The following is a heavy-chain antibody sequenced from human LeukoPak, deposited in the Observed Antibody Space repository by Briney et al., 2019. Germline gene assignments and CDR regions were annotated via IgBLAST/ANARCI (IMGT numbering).Heavy chain of an antibody. D-gene: IGHD3-10*01. CDR3: ARDRGGFGYYYGSGSYYNGDAFDI. J-gene: IGHJ3*02. CDR1: GFTFSSYW. V-gene: IGHV3-7*01. Sequence: GSLRLSCAASGFTFSSYWMSWVRQTPGKGLEWVANIKQDGSEKYYVDSVKGRFTISRDNAKNSLYLQMNSLRAEDTAVYYCARDRGGFGYYYGSGSYYNGDAFDIWGQGTMVTVSS. CDR2: IKQDGSEK.